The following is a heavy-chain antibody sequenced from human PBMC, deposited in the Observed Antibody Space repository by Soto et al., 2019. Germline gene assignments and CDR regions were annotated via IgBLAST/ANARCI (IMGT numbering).Heavy chain of an antibody. V-gene: IGHV3-23*01. CDR2: ISGSGANT. CDR3: AKEELERQGSGFDY. D-gene: IGHD1-1*01. J-gene: IGHJ4*02. CDR1: GFTFSSYA. Sequence: EVQLLESGGGLVQPGGSLRLSCAASGFTFSSYAMSWVRQAPGKGLEWVSAISGSGANTYYADSVKGRFTISRDNSKNTLHLQMNSLRAEDTAVYYCAKEELERQGSGFDYWGQGTLVTVSS.